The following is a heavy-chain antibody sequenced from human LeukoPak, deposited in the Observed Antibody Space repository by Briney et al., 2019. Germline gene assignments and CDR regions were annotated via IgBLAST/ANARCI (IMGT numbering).Heavy chain of an antibody. CDR1: GFTVSSNY. Sequence: GGSLRLSCAASGFTVSSNYMSWVRQAPGKGLEWVSVIYSGGSTYYADSVKGRFTISRHNSKNTLYLQMNSLRAEDTAVYYCARELYYYGSGGPLYYYYYGMDVWGQGTTVTVSS. D-gene: IGHD3-10*01. CDR3: ARELYYYGSGGPLYYYYYGMDV. J-gene: IGHJ6*02. V-gene: IGHV3-53*04. CDR2: IYSGGST.